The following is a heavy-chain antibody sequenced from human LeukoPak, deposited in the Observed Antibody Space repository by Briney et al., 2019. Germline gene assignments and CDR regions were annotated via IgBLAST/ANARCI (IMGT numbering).Heavy chain of an antibody. CDR1: GFTFSSYS. V-gene: IGHV3-21*01. D-gene: IGHD2-15*01. J-gene: IGHJ3*02. CDR3: ARASGSGFDAFDI. CDR2: ISSSSSYI. Sequence: GGSLRLSCAASGFTFSSYSVNWVRQAPGKGLEWVSSISSSSSYIYYADSLTGRFTISRDNAKNSLYLQMNSLRAEDTAVYYCARASGSGFDAFDIWGQGTMVTVSS.